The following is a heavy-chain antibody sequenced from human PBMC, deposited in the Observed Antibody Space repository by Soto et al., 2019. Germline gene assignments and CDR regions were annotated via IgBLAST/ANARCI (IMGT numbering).Heavy chain of an antibody. CDR1: GFTFGSYW. Sequence: EVQLEESGGGLVQPGGSLRLSCAASGFTFGSYWMSWVRQAPGKGLEWLATIKWDASEKKYVDSVKGRFTMSRDNAKNTLYLQMDSLRAEDTAVDYCARDAGSGSGTSVNHYLAYWGHGTLVTVSS. J-gene: IGHJ4*01. D-gene: IGHD3-10*01. CDR2: IKWDASEK. CDR3: ARDAGSGSGTSVNHYLAY. V-gene: IGHV3-7*01.